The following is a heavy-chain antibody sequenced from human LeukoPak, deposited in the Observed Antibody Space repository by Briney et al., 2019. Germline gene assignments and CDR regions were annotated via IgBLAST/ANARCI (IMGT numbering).Heavy chain of an antibody. CDR1: GGSISSYH. D-gene: IGHD3-10*01. CDR3: ARVGTPTAPPPPPLIDY. Sequence: SETLSLTCTVSGGSISSYHWSWVRQPPGKGLEWIGYIYYSGTTNYNTSLKSRVTISVDRSKSQLSLKLSSVTAADTAVYYCARVGTPTAPPPPPLIDYWGQGTLVTVSS. J-gene: IGHJ4*02. CDR2: IYYSGTT. V-gene: IGHV4-59*01.